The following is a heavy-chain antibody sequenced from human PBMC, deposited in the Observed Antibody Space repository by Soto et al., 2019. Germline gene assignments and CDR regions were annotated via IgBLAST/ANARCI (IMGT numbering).Heavy chain of an antibody. CDR1: GGSITGDSYY. D-gene: IGHD6-19*01. Sequence: SETLSLTCTVSGGSITGDSYYWSWIRQHPGKSLEWIGYIYYSGSTYYNPSLKSRVTISVDTSKNQFSLKLSSVTAADTAVYYCAGQPKFIAVAGPYFDYWGQGTLVTVSS. V-gene: IGHV4-31*03. J-gene: IGHJ4*02. CDR2: IYYSGST. CDR3: AGQPKFIAVAGPYFDY.